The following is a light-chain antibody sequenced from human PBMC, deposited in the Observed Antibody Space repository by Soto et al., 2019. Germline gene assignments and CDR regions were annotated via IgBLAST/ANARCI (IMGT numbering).Light chain of an antibody. V-gene: IGLV1-40*01. Sequence: QSVLTQPPSVSGAPGQRVTISCTGSSSNIGAGYDVHWYQQLPGTAPKLLIYGSTNRPSGVPERFSGSKSGTSASLAITGLQAEDEADYYCQSYDSSLISYVFGTGTKVTVL. CDR2: GST. CDR3: QSYDSSLISYV. J-gene: IGLJ1*01. CDR1: SSNIGAGYD.